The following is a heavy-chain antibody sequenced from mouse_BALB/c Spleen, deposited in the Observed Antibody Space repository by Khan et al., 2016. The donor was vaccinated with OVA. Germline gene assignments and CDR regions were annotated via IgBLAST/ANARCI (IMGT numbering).Heavy chain of an antibody. D-gene: IGHD2-14*01. J-gene: IGHJ3*01. CDR2: INPSNGYT. V-gene: IGHV1-4*01. Sequence: QVRLQPSGAELARPGASVKMSCKASGYTFTTYTMHWVKQRPGQGLEWIGYINPSNGYTNYNQKFKDKSTLTADKSSSTAYMQLSSLTSDYSAVYYCAREGAYYRSDGWFSYWGQGTLVTVSA. CDR1: GYTFTTYT. CDR3: AREGAYYRSDGWFSY.